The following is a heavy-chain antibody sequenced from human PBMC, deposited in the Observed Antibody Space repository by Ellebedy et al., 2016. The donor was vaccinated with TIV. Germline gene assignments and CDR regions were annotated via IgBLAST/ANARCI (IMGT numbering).Heavy chain of an antibody. V-gene: IGHV3-74*01. D-gene: IGHD5/OR15-5a*01. CDR3: ARVVYDGCMDV. CDR1: GFTFSGDW. J-gene: IGHJ6*02. Sequence: GESLKISCAASGFTFSGDWMHWVRQAPGKGLVWVSRINTDGSSIDYADSVKDRFTISRDNAKNTLYLHMNSLRVEDTAVYYCARVVYDGCMDVWGQGTTATVSS. CDR2: INTDGSSI.